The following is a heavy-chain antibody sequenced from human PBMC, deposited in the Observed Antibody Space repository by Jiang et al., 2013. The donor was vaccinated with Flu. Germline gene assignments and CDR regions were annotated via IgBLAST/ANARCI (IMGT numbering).Heavy chain of an antibody. J-gene: IGHJ5*02. V-gene: IGHV3-21*01. CDR3: ARGTARGGSIEARLGWFDP. CDR1: GFTFSSYS. D-gene: IGHD6-6*01. Sequence: VQLLESGGGLVKPGGSLRLSCAASGFTFSSYSMNWVRQAPGKGLEWVSSISSAGSYIYYADSVKGRFTISRDNAKNSLYLQMNSLRAEDTAVYYCARGTARGGSIEARLGWFDPWGQGTLVTVSS. CDR2: ISSAGSYI.